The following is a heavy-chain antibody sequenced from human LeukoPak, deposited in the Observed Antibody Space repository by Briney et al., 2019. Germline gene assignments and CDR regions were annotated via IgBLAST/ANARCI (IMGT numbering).Heavy chain of an antibody. CDR3: ARGPAYDSSGYYRFDP. D-gene: IGHD3-22*01. J-gene: IGHJ6*02. CDR2: INPSGGST. CDR1: GYTFTSYY. Sequence: ASVKVSCKASGYTFTSYYMHWVRQAPGQGLEWMGIINPSGGSTNYAQKFQGRVTMTRDTSTSTLYMELSSLRSDDTAVYYCARGPAYDSSGYYRFDPWGQGTTVTVSS. V-gene: IGHV1-46*01.